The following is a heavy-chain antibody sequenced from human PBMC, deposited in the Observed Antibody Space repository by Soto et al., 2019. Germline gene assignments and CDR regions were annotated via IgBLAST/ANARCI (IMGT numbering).Heavy chain of an antibody. CDR3: ATSDDTSGYYYYFQF. J-gene: IGHJ1*01. Sequence: GGSLRLSCAASGFTFSSYSMNWVRQAPGKGLEWVSSISSSSSYIYYADSVKGRFTISRDNAKNSLFLQMNSLRAEDTAVYYCATSDDTSGYYYYFQFWGQGTLVTVSS. D-gene: IGHD3-22*01. CDR2: ISSSSSYI. V-gene: IGHV3-21*04. CDR1: GFTFSSYS.